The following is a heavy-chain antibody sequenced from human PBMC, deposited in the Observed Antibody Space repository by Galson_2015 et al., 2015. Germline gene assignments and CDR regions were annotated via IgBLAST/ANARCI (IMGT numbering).Heavy chain of an antibody. J-gene: IGHJ6*02. V-gene: IGHV4-39*01. Sequence: SETLSLTCTVSGGSISSSSYYWGWIRQPPGKGLEWIGSIYYSGSTYYNPSLKSRVTISVDTSKNQFSLKLSSVTAADTAVYYCASLAVAGLYYYYGMDVWGQGTTVTVSS. CDR3: ASLAVAGLYYYYGMDV. CDR2: IYYSGST. CDR1: GGSISSSSYY. D-gene: IGHD6-19*01.